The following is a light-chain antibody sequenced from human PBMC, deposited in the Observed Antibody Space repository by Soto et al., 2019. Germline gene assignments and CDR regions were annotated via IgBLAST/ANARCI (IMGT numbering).Light chain of an antibody. CDR2: EVS. J-gene: IGLJ3*02. CDR1: SSDVGGYNF. V-gene: IGLV2-8*01. Sequence: QSALTPPPSASGSPGQSVTISCNGTSSDVGGYNFVSWYQQHPGKAPKIIMYEVSKRASGVPDRFSGSKSGNTASLTVSGLQADEEADYDCNSYGGSSNVVFGGGTKLTVL. CDR3: NSYGGSSNVV.